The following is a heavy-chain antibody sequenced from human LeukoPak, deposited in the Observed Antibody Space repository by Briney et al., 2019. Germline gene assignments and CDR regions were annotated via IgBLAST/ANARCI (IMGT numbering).Heavy chain of an antibody. J-gene: IGHJ4*02. V-gene: IGHV4-59*01. CDR1: GGSISSYY. D-gene: IGHD1-1*01. Sequence: SETLSLTCTVSGGSISSYYWSWIRQPPGKGLEWIGYIYYSGSTNYNPSLKSRVTISVDTSKNQFSLKLSSVTAADTAVYYCARGRGNDSITNFDYWGQGTLVTVSS. CDR3: ARGRGNDSITNFDY. CDR2: IYYSGST.